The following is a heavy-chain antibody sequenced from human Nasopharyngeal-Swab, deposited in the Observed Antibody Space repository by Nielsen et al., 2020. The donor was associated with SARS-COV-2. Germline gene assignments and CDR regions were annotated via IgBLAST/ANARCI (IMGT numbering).Heavy chain of an antibody. V-gene: IGHV4-39*01. D-gene: IGHD4-17*01. Sequence: PGKGLEWIGGIYYSGSTYYNPSLKSRVTISVDTSENQFSPKLSSVTAADTAVYYCASHDYGDYGVVDYWGQGTLVTVSS. J-gene: IGHJ4*02. CDR2: IYYSGST. CDR3: ASHDYGDYGVVDY.